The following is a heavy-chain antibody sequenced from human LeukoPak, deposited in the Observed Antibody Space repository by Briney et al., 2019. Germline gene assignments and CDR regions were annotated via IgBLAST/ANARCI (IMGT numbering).Heavy chain of an antibody. V-gene: IGHV3-30-3*01. Sequence: GGSLRLSCAASGFSFSSYAMHGVRQAPGKGLEWVAVISFDGTNKYYADSVKGRLTISRDNSENTLHLQMNSLRAEDTAVFFCAREVAVSGTENGAFNVWGPGTTVTVSS. J-gene: IGHJ6*02. CDR2: ISFDGTNK. CDR1: GFSFSSYA. D-gene: IGHD6-19*01. CDR3: AREVAVSGTENGAFNV.